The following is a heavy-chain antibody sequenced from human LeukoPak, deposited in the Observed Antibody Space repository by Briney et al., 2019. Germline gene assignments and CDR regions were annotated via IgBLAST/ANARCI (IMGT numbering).Heavy chain of an antibody. CDR3: ARDRSKLKAAGTTGVDY. D-gene: IGHD6-13*01. J-gene: IGHJ4*02. CDR1: GFTFSSYG. CDR2: ISYDGSNK. V-gene: IGHV3-30*03. Sequence: PGRSLRLSCAASGFTFSSYGMHWVRQAPGKGLEWVAVISYDGSNKYFADSVKGRFTISRDNSKNTLYLQMDSLRAEDTAVYYCARDRSKLKAAGTTGVDYWGQGTLVTVSS.